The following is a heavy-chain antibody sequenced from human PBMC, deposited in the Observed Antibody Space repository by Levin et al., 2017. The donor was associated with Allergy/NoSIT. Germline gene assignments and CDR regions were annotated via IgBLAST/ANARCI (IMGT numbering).Heavy chain of an antibody. V-gene: IGHV3-30*04. CDR2: ISYDGSNK. J-gene: IGHJ6*02. CDR3: ARLGFWSGYYGMDV. CDR1: GFTFSSYA. D-gene: IGHD3-3*01. Sequence: PGGSLRLSCAASGFTFSSYAMHWVRQAPGKGLEWVAVISYDGSNKYYADSVKGRFTISRDNSKNTLYLQMNSLRAEDTAVYYCARLGFWSGYYGMDVWGQGTTVTVSS.